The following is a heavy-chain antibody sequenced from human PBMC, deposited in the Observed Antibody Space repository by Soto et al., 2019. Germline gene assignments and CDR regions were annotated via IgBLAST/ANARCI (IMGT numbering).Heavy chain of an antibody. CDR3: AKDAVPDNGKWDLFDS. CDR1: RFTFSDFA. Sequence: DVQLLESGGGLVQPGGSLTLSCAASRFTFSDFAMSWVRQAPGKGLEWVSSIGGGGSDTYYADSVKGRFTISRDNFKNTRYLQMDSLRDEDTAVSYCAKDAVPDNGKWDLFDSWGKGTRVLVSS. D-gene: IGHD1-20*01. J-gene: IGHJ5*01. V-gene: IGHV3-23*01. CDR2: IGGGGSDT.